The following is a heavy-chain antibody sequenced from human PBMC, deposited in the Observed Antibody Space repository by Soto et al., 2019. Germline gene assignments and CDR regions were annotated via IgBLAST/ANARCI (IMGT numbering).Heavy chain of an antibody. CDR3: AKGGIAARPFDY. D-gene: IGHD6-6*01. Sequence: SLSRAASGFTFISYAMSWDRKAPANGLEWVSAISGSSSSTYYADSVKGRFTISRDNSKNTLYLQMNSLRAEDTAVYYCAKGGIAARPFDYWGQGTLVTVSS. J-gene: IGHJ4*02. V-gene: IGHV3-23*01. CDR2: ISGSSSST. CDR1: GFTFISYA.